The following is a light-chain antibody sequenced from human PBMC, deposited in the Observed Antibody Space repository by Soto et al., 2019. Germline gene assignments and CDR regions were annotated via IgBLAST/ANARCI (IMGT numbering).Light chain of an antibody. J-gene: IGLJ1*01. CDR1: SSDVGAYNY. Sequence: QSALTQPASVSGSPGQSITISCTGTSSDVGAYNYVSWFQQHQGKAPKLMIYDVSDRPSGVSNRFSGSKSVNTASLTISGLQAEDEAEYYCSSYTPSSTRYVFATGTKLTFL. V-gene: IGLV2-14*01. CDR2: DVS. CDR3: SSYTPSSTRYV.